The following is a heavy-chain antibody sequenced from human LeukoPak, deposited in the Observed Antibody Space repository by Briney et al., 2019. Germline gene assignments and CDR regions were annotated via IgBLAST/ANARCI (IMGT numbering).Heavy chain of an antibody. D-gene: IGHD3-22*01. CDR2: VIPILGIA. CDR1: GGTFSSYA. J-gene: IGHJ4*02. V-gene: IGHV1-69*04. CDR3: ARVPSTYYYDSSAPY. Sequence: ASVKASCKASGGTFSSYAISWVRQAPGQGLEWMGRVIPILGIANYAQKFQGRVTITADKSTSTAYMELSSLRSEDTAVYYCARVPSTYYYDSSAPYWGQGTLVTVSS.